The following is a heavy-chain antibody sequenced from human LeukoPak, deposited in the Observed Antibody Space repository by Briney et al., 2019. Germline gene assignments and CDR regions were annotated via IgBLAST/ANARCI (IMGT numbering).Heavy chain of an antibody. V-gene: IGHV3-30*01. CDR2: ISYDGSNK. CDR3: ARVRSSSLLDY. CDR1: GFTFSSYA. J-gene: IGHJ4*02. D-gene: IGHD6-6*01. Sequence: GGSLRLSCAASGFTFSSYAMHWVRQAPGKGLEWVAVISYDGSNKYCADSVKGRFTISRDNSKNMLYLQMNSLRAEDTAVYYCARVRSSSLLDYWGQGTLVTVSS.